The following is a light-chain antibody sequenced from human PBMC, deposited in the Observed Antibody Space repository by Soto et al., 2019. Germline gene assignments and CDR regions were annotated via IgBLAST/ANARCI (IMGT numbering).Light chain of an antibody. CDR3: SSYAGSNNLI. CDR1: SSDVGGYKY. J-gene: IGLJ2*01. Sequence: QSALTQPPSASGSPGQSVTISCTGTSSDVGGYKYVSWYQQHPGKAPKVMIYEVNKRPSGVPDRFSGSKSGNTASLTVSGLQAEDEDDYYCSSYAGSNNLIFGGGTKVTVL. V-gene: IGLV2-8*01. CDR2: EVN.